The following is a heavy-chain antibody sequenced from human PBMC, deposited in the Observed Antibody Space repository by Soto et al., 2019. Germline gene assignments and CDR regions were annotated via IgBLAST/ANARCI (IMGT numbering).Heavy chain of an antibody. Sequence: EVQLVESGGGLVKPGGSLRLSCAASGFTFSSYSMNWVRQAPGKGLEWVSSIGSSSSYIYYADSVKGRFTISRDNAKNSLYLQMNSLRAEDTAVYYCARDLFTMVRGVPWGQGTLVTVSS. CDR1: GFTFSSYS. V-gene: IGHV3-21*01. D-gene: IGHD3-10*01. J-gene: IGHJ5*02. CDR3: ARDLFTMVRGVP. CDR2: IGSSSSYI.